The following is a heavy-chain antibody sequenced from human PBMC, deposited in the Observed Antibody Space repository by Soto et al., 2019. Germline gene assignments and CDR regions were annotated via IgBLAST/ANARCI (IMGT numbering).Heavy chain of an antibody. Sequence: QITLKESGPTLVKPTQTVTLTCTFSGFSLSTTGVGVGWIRQPPGKALEWLTLIYWDDDKRYSPSLKGRLTITKDTSKSQVVLTMTNIDPVDTATYYCVHRAGYGSSWSYAGSAFDIWGQGTMVTVSS. CDR3: VHRAGYGSSWSYAGSAFDI. J-gene: IGHJ3*02. D-gene: IGHD6-13*01. CDR2: IYWDDDK. V-gene: IGHV2-5*02. CDR1: GFSLSTTGVG.